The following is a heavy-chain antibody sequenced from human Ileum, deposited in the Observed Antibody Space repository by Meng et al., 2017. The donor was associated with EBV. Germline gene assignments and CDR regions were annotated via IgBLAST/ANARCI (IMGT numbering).Heavy chain of an antibody. CDR2: IYWDDDK. CDR1: GFSLSTSGGG. V-gene: IGHV2-5*02. CDR3: AHSTQSSGQRLSFDY. D-gene: IGHD3-22*01. J-gene: IGHJ4*02. Sequence: QITLKESGPTLVKPXXTLTLTXTFSGFSLSTSGGGVGWIRQSPGKALEWLALIYWDDDKRYSPSLKSRLTITKDTSKNQVVLTMTNMDPVDTATYYCAHSTQSSGQRLSFDYWGQGTLVTVSS.